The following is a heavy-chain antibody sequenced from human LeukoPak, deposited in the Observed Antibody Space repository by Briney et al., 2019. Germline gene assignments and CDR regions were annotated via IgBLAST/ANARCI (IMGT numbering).Heavy chain of an antibody. CDR2: VYHSGST. CDR1: TGSFTEYF. CDR3: AREKFLGRLTRVLDT. J-gene: IGHJ5*02. D-gene: IGHD3-3*01. Sequence: PSETLSLTCVVHTGSFTEYFWSRIRQPPGKGLEWSGEVYHSGSTNYNPYIKSRLSISTPKSKTQFSLQLNSVTAADTAVYYCAREKFLGRLTRVLDTWGQGTLGTVSS. V-gene: IGHV4-34*01.